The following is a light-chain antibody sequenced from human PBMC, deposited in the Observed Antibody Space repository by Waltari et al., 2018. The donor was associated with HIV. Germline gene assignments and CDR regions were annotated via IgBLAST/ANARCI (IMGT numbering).Light chain of an antibody. CDR3: SSYSGTNTFL. CDR2: EVT. Sequence: QSALTQPASVSGSPGQSITISCTGTSSDIGYFNVVSWYQQCPDKAPKVLISEVTIRSSGVSNRFSGSKSGNTASLTISGLRAEDEAVYHCSSYSGTNTFLFGGGTKVTVL. V-gene: IGLV2-23*02. J-gene: IGLJ2*01. CDR1: SSDIGYFNV.